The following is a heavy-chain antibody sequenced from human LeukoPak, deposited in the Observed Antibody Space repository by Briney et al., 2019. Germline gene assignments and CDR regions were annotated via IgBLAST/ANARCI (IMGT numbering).Heavy chain of an antibody. J-gene: IGHJ4*02. CDR3: ATLWRGSIYGHFDF. CDR2: VLDSVRT. CDR1: GGSITSHY. V-gene: IGHV4-59*11. D-gene: IGHD5-18*01. Sequence: PSETLSLTCTVSGGSITSHYWSWIRQPPGKGLEWIAYVLDSVRTKDNPSPQSRLTLSADTSKNQFSLRLSSVTAADTAVYYCATLWRGSIYGHFDFWGQGIKVTVSS.